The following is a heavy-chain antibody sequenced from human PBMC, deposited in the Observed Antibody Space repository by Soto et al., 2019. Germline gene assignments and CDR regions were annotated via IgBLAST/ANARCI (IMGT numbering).Heavy chain of an antibody. J-gene: IGHJ6*02. V-gene: IGHV1-18*01. CDR3: ARYCSSTSCRGYYGMDV. Sequence: ASVKVSCKASGYTFTSYGISWVRQAPGQGFEWMGWISAYNGNTNYAQKLQGRVTMTTDTSTSTAYMELRSLRSDDTAVYYCARYCSSTSCRGYYGMDVWGQGTTVTVSS. CDR2: ISAYNGNT. CDR1: GYTFTSYG. D-gene: IGHD2-2*01.